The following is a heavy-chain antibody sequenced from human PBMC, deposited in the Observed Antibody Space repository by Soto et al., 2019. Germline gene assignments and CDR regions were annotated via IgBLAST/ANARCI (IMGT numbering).Heavy chain of an antibody. CDR1: GGSISSGGYY. J-gene: IGHJ4*02. Sequence: PSETLSLTCTVSGGSISSGGYYWSWIRQHPGNGLEWIGYIYYSGSTYYNPSLKSRVTISVDTSKNQFSLKLSSVTAADTAVYYCARVQYSSLKYYFDYWGKGTLXTV. V-gene: IGHV4-31*03. CDR3: ARVQYSSLKYYFDY. D-gene: IGHD6-6*01. CDR2: IYYSGST.